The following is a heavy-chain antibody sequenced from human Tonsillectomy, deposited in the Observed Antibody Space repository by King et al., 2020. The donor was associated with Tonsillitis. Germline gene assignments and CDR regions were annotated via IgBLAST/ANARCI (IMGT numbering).Heavy chain of an antibody. CDR3: ARDLVRGFFAFWTCFDP. Sequence: QLQESGPGLVKPSETLSLTCTVAGVSVTSSFWGWIRQPAGKGLEWIGHVSTFASPDFNPSLRSRVTLSVDTSKNQFSLQLKSVTAADTAVYYCARDLVRGFFAFWTCFDPWGQGILVTVSS. CDR2: VSTFASP. J-gene: IGHJ5*02. V-gene: IGHV4-4*07. D-gene: IGHD3/OR15-3a*01. CDR1: GVSVTSSF.